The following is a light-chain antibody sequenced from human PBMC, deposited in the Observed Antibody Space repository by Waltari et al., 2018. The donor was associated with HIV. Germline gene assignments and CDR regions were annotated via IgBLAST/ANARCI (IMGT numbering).Light chain of an antibody. V-gene: IGKV4-1*01. CDR1: QSVLYNSNSKNY. CDR3: HQYYTTPWA. Sequence: DIVLTQSPDSLAVSLGERATINCKASQSVLYNSNSKNYLSWYQQRPGQPPKLLIDWASTRESGVPDRFSGSASGTDFTLTISGLQAEDVAVYYCHQYYTTPWAFGQGTKVEIK. J-gene: IGKJ1*01. CDR2: WAS.